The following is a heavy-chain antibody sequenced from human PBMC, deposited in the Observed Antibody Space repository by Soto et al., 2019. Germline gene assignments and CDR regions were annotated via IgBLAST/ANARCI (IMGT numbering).Heavy chain of an antibody. CDR2: IYYTGSA. J-gene: IGHJ4*02. CDR3: AREAYYYDSSGYFSKYLDS. V-gene: IGHV4-31*03. Sequence: LSLTCTVSGGSISSGGYYWSWIRQHPGKGLEWIGYIYYTGSAYYNPSLKSRLTISVDTSNNQFSLKLSSVTAEDTAVYYCAREAYYYDSSGYFSKYLDSWGQGTLVTVSS. D-gene: IGHD3-22*01. CDR1: GGSISSGGYY.